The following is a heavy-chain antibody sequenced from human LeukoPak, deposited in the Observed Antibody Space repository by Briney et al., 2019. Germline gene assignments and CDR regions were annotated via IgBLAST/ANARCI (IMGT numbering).Heavy chain of an antibody. V-gene: IGHV3-23*01. CDR3: AKGSGGAAFDP. CDR2: ISGSGGET. J-gene: IGHJ5*02. Sequence: RGSLRLSCAASGFSFSTSAMSWVRQAPGKGLEWVSVISGSGGETYYADSAKGRFTISRDNSKSTLYLQMNSLRAEDTAIYHCAKGSGGAAFDPWGQGTLVTVSS. CDR1: GFSFSTSA. D-gene: IGHD2-15*01.